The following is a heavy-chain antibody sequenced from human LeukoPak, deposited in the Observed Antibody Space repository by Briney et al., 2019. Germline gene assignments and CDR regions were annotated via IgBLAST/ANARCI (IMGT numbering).Heavy chain of an antibody. CDR3: AKTHPREGYEDY. CDR1: GFTFSSYG. J-gene: IGHJ4*02. V-gene: IGHV3-30*18. D-gene: IGHD5-12*01. Sequence: PGRSLRLSCAASGFTFSSYGMHWVRQAPGKGLEWVAVISYDGSNKHYADSVKGRFTISRDNSKNTLYLQMNSLRAEDTAVYYCAKTHPREGYEDYWGQGTLVTVSS. CDR2: ISYDGSNK.